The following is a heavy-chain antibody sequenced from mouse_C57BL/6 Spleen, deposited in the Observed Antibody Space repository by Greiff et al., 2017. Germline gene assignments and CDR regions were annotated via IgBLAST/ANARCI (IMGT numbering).Heavy chain of an antibody. Sequence: VQLVESGPELVKPGASVKLSCKASGYTFTSYDINWVKQRPGQGLEWIGWIYPRDGSTKYNAKFKGKATLTVDTSSSTAYMELHRLTSEDSAVYFGARDGSSPFAYWGQGTLVTVSA. CDR3: ARDGSSPFAY. CDR1: GYTFTSYD. J-gene: IGHJ3*01. V-gene: IGHV1-85*01. D-gene: IGHD1-1*01. CDR2: IYPRDGST.